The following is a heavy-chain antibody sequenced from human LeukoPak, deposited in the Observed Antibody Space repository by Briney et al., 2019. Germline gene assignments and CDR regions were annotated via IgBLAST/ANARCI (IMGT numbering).Heavy chain of an antibody. CDR2: IYYSGST. Sequence: GSLTLSCEDSGFTFRSYEMNWVRQAPGKGLEWIGSIYYSGSTYYNPSLKSRVTISVDTSKNQFSLKLSSVTAADTAVYYCARRGYSGYDYLGYWGQGTLVTVSS. CDR1: GFTFRSYE. D-gene: IGHD5-12*01. V-gene: IGHV4-38-2*01. J-gene: IGHJ4*02. CDR3: ARRGYSGYDYLGY.